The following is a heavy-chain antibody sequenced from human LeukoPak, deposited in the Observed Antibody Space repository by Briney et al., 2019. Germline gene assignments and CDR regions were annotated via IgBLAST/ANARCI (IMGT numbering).Heavy chain of an antibody. V-gene: IGHV4-39*01. CDR3: ARPIVVVPAAIAFDP. Sequence: SETLSLTCTVSGGSISSSSYYWGWIRQPPGKGLEWIGSIYYSGSTYYNPPLKSRVTISVDTSKNQFSLKLSSVTAADTAVYYCARPIVVVPAAIAFDPWGQGTLVTVSS. CDR1: GGSISSSSYY. D-gene: IGHD2-2*01. J-gene: IGHJ5*02. CDR2: IYYSGST.